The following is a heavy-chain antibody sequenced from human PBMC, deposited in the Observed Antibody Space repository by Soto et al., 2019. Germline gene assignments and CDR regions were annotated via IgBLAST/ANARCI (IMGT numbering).Heavy chain of an antibody. V-gene: IGHV3-21*01. CDR3: VRERGLSSFYGMDV. CDR1: GFTLTTYT. Sequence: GGSLRLSCEASGFTLTTYTMDWVRQASGKGLEWVSSITSSSGHIYYADSVKGRFTISRDNARNSLYLQMNSLRAEDTAVYYCVRERGLSSFYGMDVWGQGTTVTVSS. J-gene: IGHJ6*02. D-gene: IGHD3-10*01. CDR2: ITSSSGHI.